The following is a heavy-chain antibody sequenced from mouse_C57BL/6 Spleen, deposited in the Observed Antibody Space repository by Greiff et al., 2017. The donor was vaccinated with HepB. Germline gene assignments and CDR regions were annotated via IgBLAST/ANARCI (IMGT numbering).Heavy chain of an antibody. V-gene: IGHV1-15*01. CDR3: TRGTTVVATNAMDY. CDR2: IDPETGGT. D-gene: IGHD1-1*01. J-gene: IGHJ4*01. Sequence: GQLQQSGAELVRPGASGKGACKASGYTFTDYEMHWVKQTPVHGLEWIGAIDPETGGTAYNQKFKGKAILTADKSSSTAYMELRSLTSEDSAVYYCTRGTTVVATNAMDYWGQGTSVTVSS. CDR1: GYTFTDYE.